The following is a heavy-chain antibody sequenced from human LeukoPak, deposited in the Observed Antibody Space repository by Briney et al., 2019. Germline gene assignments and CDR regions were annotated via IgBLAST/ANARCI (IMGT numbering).Heavy chain of an antibody. CDR3: IVVVTAIPFDY. CDR2: ISYDGSNK. D-gene: IGHD2-21*02. J-gene: IGHJ4*02. Sequence: GRSLRLSCAASGFTFSSYGMHWVRQAPGKGLEWVAVISYDGSNKYYADSVKGRFTISRDNSKNTLYLQMNSLRAEDMAVYYCIVVVTAIPFDYWGQGTLVTVSS. V-gene: IGHV3-30*03. CDR1: GFTFSSYG.